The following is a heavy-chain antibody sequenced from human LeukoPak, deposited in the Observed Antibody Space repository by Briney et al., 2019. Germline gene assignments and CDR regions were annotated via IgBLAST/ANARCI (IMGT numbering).Heavy chain of an antibody. CDR1: GYTFTSYY. J-gene: IGHJ4*02. CDR3: ARGDRGGYSSSSDFDY. D-gene: IGHD6-6*01. V-gene: IGHV1-46*01. Sequence: ASVTVSCKASGYTFTSYYMHWVRQAPGQGLEWMGLINPSGGSTSYAQKFQGRVTMTRDTSTSTVYMELSSLRSEDTAVYYCARGDRGGYSSSSDFDYWGQGTLVTVSS. CDR2: INPSGGST.